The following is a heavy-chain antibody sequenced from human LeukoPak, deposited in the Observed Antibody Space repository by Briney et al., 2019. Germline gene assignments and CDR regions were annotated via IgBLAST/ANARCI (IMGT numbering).Heavy chain of an antibody. Sequence: ASVKVSCKASGYTFTSYAMNWVRQASGQGLEWMGWINTNTGNPTYAQGFTGRFVFSLDTSVSTAYLQISSLKAEDTAVYYCARSGSGSYTLDPFDYWGQGTLVTVSS. V-gene: IGHV7-4-1*02. CDR1: GYTFTSYA. D-gene: IGHD3-10*01. CDR2: INTNTGNP. CDR3: ARSGSGSYTLDPFDY. J-gene: IGHJ4*02.